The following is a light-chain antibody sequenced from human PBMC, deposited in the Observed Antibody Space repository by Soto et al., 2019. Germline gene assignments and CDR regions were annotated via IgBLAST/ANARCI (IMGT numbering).Light chain of an antibody. CDR1: NSVSSN. J-gene: IGKJ5*01. V-gene: IGKV3-11*01. Sequence: ATAAAPPTLSPGEMATPTXWSRPSNSVSSNLAWYQKTPGQAPRLLIYDASIRATGIPARFSGSGSGTDFTLTISSLEPEDFAVYYCQQRRNWQVTFGQGTRLEIK. CDR2: DAS. CDR3: QQRRNWQVT.